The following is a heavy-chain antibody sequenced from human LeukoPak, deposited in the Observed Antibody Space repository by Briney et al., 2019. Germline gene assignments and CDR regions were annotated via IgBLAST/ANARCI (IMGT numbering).Heavy chain of an antibody. Sequence: GASVKVSCKASGYTFTSYYMHWVRQAPGQGLEWMGWISAYNGNTNYAQKLQGRVTMTTDTSTSTAYMELRSLRSDDTAVYYCARDGELWFGEQYNWFDPWGQGTLVTVSS. J-gene: IGHJ5*02. CDR1: GYTFTSYY. D-gene: IGHD3-10*01. CDR2: ISAYNGNT. V-gene: IGHV1-18*04. CDR3: ARDGELWFGEQYNWFDP.